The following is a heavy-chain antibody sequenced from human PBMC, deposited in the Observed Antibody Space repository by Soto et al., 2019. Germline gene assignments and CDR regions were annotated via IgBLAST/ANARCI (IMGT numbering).Heavy chain of an antibody. CDR3: VTDRDYSKAY. D-gene: IGHD4-4*01. CDR2: IKEDGSDK. J-gene: IGHJ4*02. Sequence: PGGSLRLSCAASGFTFSNYWMNWVRQAPGKGLEWVANIKEDGSDKHYEDSVKGRFTISRDNPKNSLFLQMNSLRVEDTAVYYCVTDRDYSKAYWGQGTLVTVSS. CDR1: GFTFSNYW. V-gene: IGHV3-7*01.